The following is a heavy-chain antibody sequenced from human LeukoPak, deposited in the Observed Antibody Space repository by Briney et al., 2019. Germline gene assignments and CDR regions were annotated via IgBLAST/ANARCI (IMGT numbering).Heavy chain of an antibody. D-gene: IGHD2-2*01. Sequence: PSETLSLTCTVSGGSISSGDYYWTWIRRPPGKGLEWIGYIYYSGSTYYNPSLKSRLTISVDTSKNQFSLRLSSVTAADTAVYYCARYCCSATNCPGIDYWGQGTLVTVSS. CDR2: IYYSGST. CDR3: ARYCCSATNCPGIDY. J-gene: IGHJ4*02. V-gene: IGHV4-30-4*01. CDR1: GGSISSGDYY.